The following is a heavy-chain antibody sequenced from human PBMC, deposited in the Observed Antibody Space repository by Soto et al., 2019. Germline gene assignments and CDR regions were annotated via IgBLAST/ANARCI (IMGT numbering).Heavy chain of an antibody. J-gene: IGHJ6*02. V-gene: IGHV3-30*18. CDR3: AKEKDSGSTRYGMDV. Sequence: QVQLVASGGGVVQPGRSLRLSCAASGFTFSSYGMHWVRQAPGKGLEWVAVISYDGSNKYYADSVKGRFTISRDNSKNTLYLQMNSLRAEDTAVYYCAKEKDSGSTRYGMDVWGQGTTVTVSS. CDR1: GFTFSSYG. CDR2: ISYDGSNK.